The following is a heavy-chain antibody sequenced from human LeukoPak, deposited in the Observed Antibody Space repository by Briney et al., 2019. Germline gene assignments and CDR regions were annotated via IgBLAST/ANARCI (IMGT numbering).Heavy chain of an antibody. CDR3: ASLYYDFWSGYPRGYYFDY. CDR2: IYTSGST. Sequence: SETLSLTCTVSGGSISSYYWSWIRQPAGKGLEWIGRIYTSGSTNYNPSLKSRVTMSVDTSKNQFSLKLSSVTAADTAVYYCASLYYDFWSGYPRGYYFDYWGQGTLVTVSS. CDR1: GGSISSYY. V-gene: IGHV4-4*07. J-gene: IGHJ4*02. D-gene: IGHD3-3*01.